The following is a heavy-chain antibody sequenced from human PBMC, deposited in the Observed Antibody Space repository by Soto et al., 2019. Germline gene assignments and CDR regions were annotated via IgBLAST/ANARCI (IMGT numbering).Heavy chain of an antibody. V-gene: IGHV4-39*02. CDR1: GSSINSSGYY. Sequence: SETLSLRCTVSGSSINSSGYYWGWIRQPPGKGLEWIGSMFXGVSPYYNPSLKSRVTVSVXTSKNQFSLNLRSVTAADTAVYYCARDRVRGPRLLQGLVTQYYFDYGGQGTLVTVSS. CDR3: ARDRVRGPRLLQGLVTQYYFDY. J-gene: IGHJ4*02. D-gene: IGHD6-19*01. CDR2: MFXGVSP.